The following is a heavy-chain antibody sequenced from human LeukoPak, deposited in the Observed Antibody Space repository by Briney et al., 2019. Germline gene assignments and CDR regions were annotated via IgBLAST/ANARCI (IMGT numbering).Heavy chain of an antibody. CDR2: IDHSGST. J-gene: IGHJ3*02. CDR3: AAVPAASDAFDI. CDR1: GGSFSGYY. D-gene: IGHD2-2*01. V-gene: IGHV4-34*01. Sequence: SETLSLTCAVYGGSFSGYYWSWIRQPPGKGLEWIGEIDHSGSTNYNPSLKSRVTISVDTSKNQFSLKLSSVTAADTAVYYCAAVPAASDAFDIWGQGTMVTVSS.